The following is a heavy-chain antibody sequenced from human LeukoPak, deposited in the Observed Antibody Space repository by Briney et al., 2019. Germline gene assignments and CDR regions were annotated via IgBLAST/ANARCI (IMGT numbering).Heavy chain of an antibody. CDR3: ARDFDY. CDR2: ISDNGGST. J-gene: IGHJ4*02. CDR1: GFTFSSYA. V-gene: IGHV3-64*01. Sequence: GGSLRLSCAASGFTFSSYAMHWVRQAPGKGLEYVSAISDNGGSTYYANSVKGRFTISRDNSKNTLYLQMGSLRAEDMAVYYCARDFDYWGQGTLVTVSS.